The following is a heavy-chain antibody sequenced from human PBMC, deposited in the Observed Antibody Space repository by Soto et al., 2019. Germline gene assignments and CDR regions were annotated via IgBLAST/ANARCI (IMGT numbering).Heavy chain of an antibody. CDR1: GFTFSTFS. Sequence: GGSLRLSCAASGFTFSTFSMRWVRQAPGKGLEWVAVLSYDVSNEFYATTYAASVKGRFTISRDDSKNTAYLQMNSLKTEDTAVYYCTRREDCSGGSCYGPYFDYWGQGTLVTVSS. CDR3: TRREDCSGGSCYGPYFDY. J-gene: IGHJ4*02. V-gene: IGHV3-73*01. CDR2: LSYDVSNEFYAT. D-gene: IGHD2-15*01.